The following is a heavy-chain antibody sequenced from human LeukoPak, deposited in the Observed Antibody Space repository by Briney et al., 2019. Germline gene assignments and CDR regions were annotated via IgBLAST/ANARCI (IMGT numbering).Heavy chain of an antibody. CDR1: GYTFTGYY. V-gene: IGHV1-2*02. J-gene: IGHJ4*02. CDR3: ARVRGGGSTIAP. Sequence: GASVKVSCKASGYTFTGYYMHWVRQAPGQGLEWMGWINPNRGGTNYTQKFQGRVTMTRDTSISTAYMELSRLRSDDTAVYYCARVRGGGSTIAPWGQGTLVTVSS. CDR2: INPNRGGT. D-gene: IGHD6-13*01.